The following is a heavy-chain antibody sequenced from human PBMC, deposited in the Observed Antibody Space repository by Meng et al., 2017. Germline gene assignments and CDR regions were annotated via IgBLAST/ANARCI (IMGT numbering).Heavy chain of an antibody. CDR1: GYTFPDYF. Sequence: GQLEQSGAEVKKPGASVKVSCKPSGYTFPDYFIHWVRQAPGQGLEWMGRIDPKNGDTHYAQKFQGRVTMTGDTSISTAYMDLSGLRSDDTAVYYCARDEDISAAGKLFGDYWGQGTLVTVSS. CDR2: IDPKNGDT. J-gene: IGHJ4*02. CDR3: ARDEDISAAGKLFGDY. V-gene: IGHV1-2*06. D-gene: IGHD6-13*01.